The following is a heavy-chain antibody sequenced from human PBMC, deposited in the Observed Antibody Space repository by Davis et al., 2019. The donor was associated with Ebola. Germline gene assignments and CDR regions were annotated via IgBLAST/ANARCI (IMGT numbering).Heavy chain of an antibody. CDR1: GGSFSGYY. CDR3: ARRCTNGVCFKNSRWFDP. CDR2: IHHSGST. D-gene: IGHD2-8*01. V-gene: IGHV4-34*01. Sequence: WGALTLSCAVSGGSFSGYYWSWIPQPPREGLEWVGEIHHSGSTNYNPSLKSRVTISVDTSKNQFSLKLSSVTAADTAVYYCARRCTNGVCFKNSRWFDPWGQGTLVTVSS. J-gene: IGHJ5*02.